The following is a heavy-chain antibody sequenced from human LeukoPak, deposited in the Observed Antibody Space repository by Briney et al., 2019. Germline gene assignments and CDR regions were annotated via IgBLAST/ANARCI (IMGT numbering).Heavy chain of an antibody. D-gene: IGHD2-2*02. J-gene: IGHJ4*02. CDR3: ARAIVDCSSTSCYTYGY. CDR1: GYTFTGYY. CDR2: INPNSGGT. V-gene: IGHV1-2*02. Sequence: ASVKVSCKASGYTFTGYYMHWVRQAPGQGLEWMGWINPNSGGTNYAQKFQGRVTMTRDTSISTAYMELSRLRSDDTAVYYCARAIVDCSSTSCYTYGYWGQGTLVTVSS.